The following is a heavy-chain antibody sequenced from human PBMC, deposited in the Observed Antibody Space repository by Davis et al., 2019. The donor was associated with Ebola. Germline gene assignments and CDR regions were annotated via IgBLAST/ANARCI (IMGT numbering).Heavy chain of an antibody. V-gene: IGHV3-74*01. CDR3: ASGDFDY. Sequence: PGGSLRLSCAASGFTFSSDWMHWVRQAPGKGLVWVSRIISDGSSTIYADSVKGRFTISGDNAKNTLYLQMTSLRAEDTAVYYCASGDFDYWGQGTLVTVSS. J-gene: IGHJ4*02. CDR1: GFTFSSDW. CDR2: IISDGSST.